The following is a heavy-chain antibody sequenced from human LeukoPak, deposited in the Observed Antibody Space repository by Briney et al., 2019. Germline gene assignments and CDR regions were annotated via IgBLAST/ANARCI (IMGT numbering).Heavy chain of an antibody. CDR3: ARGIGTAMELFDY. V-gene: IGHV3-21*04. CDR2: ISSSSSYI. J-gene: IGHJ4*02. CDR1: GFTFSSYS. D-gene: IGHD5-18*01. Sequence: PGGSLRLSCAASGFTFSSYSMNWVRQAPGKGLEWVSSISSSSSYIYYADSVKGRFTISRDNAKNSLYLQMNSLRAEDTAVYYCARGIGTAMELFDYWGQGTLVTVSS.